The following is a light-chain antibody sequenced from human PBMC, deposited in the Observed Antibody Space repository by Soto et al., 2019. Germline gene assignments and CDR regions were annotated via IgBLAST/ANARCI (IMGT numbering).Light chain of an antibody. J-gene: IGLJ1*01. V-gene: IGLV2-14*01. CDR3: SSYTNINTRACV. CDR2: EVT. CDR1: SRDIGAYNY. Sequence: QSALTQPASVSGSPGQSISISCSGTSRDIGAYNYVSWYLQHPGKAPKLIIYEVTDRPSGVSNRFSGSKSGNTASLTISGLQAEDEAEYYCSSYTNINTRACVFGTGTKLTVL.